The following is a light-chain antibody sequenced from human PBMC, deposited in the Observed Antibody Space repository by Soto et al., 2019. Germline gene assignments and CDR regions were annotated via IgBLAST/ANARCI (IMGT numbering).Light chain of an antibody. CDR2: GAS. Sequence: EIVLTQSPGTLSLSPGERATLSCRASQSVSSSYLAWYQQKPGQAPRLLIYGASSRATGIPDRFSGSGSGTDFTLTISRLEPADFTVYYCQPYGSSPASFGQGTKV. V-gene: IGKV3-20*01. CDR3: QPYGSSPAS. CDR1: QSVSSSY. J-gene: IGKJ1*01.